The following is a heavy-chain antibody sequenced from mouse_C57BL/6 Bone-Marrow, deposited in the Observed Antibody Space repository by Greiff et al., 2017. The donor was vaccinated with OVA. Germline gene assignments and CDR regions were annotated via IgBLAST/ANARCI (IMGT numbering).Heavy chain of an antibody. J-gene: IGHJ2*01. V-gene: IGHV1-26*01. CDR2: INPNNGGT. Sequence: EVQLQQSGPELVKPGASVKISCKASGYTFTDYYMNWVKQSHGKSLEWIGDINPNNGGTSYNQKFKGKATLTVDKSSSTAYMELRSLTSEDSAVYYCARLAVYWGQGTTLTVSS. CDR1: GYTFTDYY. CDR3: ARLAVY.